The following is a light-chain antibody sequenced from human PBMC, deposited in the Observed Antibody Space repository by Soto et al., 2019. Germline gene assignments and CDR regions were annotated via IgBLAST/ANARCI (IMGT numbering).Light chain of an antibody. V-gene: IGKV1-39*01. Sequence: DIQMTQSPSSLSASVGDRVTITCRASQSISSYLNWYQQKPGKAPNLLIYAASSLQSGVPRRFSGTGSGTDFTLTISSLQPEDFATYYCQQSYSTPYTFGQGTKLEIK. CDR1: QSISSY. CDR3: QQSYSTPYT. J-gene: IGKJ2*01. CDR2: AAS.